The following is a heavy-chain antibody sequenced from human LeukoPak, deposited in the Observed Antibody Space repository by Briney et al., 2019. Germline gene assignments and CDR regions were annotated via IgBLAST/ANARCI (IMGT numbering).Heavy chain of an antibody. D-gene: IGHD3-3*01. V-gene: IGHV1-46*01. CDR1: GYSFTIYY. CDR3: ARGYYDFPF. J-gene: IGHJ4*02. Sequence: GASVKVSFKSSGYSFTIYYMQWVRQAPGHGLEWMGIINPIGGSTTYAQNFQGRVTMTRDTSTSTVYMDLTSLRSEHTAVYYCARGYYDFPFWGQGTLVTVSS. CDR2: INPIGGST.